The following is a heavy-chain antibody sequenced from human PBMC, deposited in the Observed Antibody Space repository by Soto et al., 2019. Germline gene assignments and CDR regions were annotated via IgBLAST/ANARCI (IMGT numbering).Heavy chain of an antibody. D-gene: IGHD6-19*01. V-gene: IGHV3-30*18. Sequence: VQLVESGGGVVQPGRSLRLSCAASGFTFSDYAMHWVRQAPGKGLEWVAVVSHDGRNTHYADSVKGRFTISRDSSKEAVSLEMTSLRAEDTAVYYWAKGGRQWLVTSDFNYWGQGALVTVSS. J-gene: IGHJ4*02. CDR2: VSHDGRNT. CDR3: AKGGRQWLVTSDFNY. CDR1: GFTFSDYA.